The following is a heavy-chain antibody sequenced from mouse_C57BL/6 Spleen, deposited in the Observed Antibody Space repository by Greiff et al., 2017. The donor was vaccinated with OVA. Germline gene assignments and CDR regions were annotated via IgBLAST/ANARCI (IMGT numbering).Heavy chain of an antibody. CDR1: GFTFSDYG. CDR3: ASRGDGNYEYFDV. D-gene: IGHD2-1*01. V-gene: IGHV5-15*01. J-gene: IGHJ1*03. Sequence: EVKLMESGGGLVQPGGSLKLSCAASGFTFSDYGMAWVRQAPRKGPEWVAFISNLAYSIYYADTVKGRFTIARENAKNTLYLEMSSLRTEDTAMYYCASRGDGNYEYFDVWGTGTTVTVSS. CDR2: ISNLAYSI.